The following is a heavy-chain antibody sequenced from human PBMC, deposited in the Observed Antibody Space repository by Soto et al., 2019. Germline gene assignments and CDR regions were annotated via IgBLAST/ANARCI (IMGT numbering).Heavy chain of an antibody. V-gene: IGHV3-48*03. Sequence: GGSPRLSWAASGFTFSSYEMNWVRQAPGKGLEWVSYISSSGSTVYYADSVKGRFTISRDNAKNSLYLQMNSLRAEDTAVYYCVSPLTTASHYYYGKDVRGHGTTAPVS. CDR3: VSPLTTASHYYYGKDV. D-gene: IGHD4-17*01. CDR1: GFTFSSYE. J-gene: IGHJ6*02. CDR2: ISSSGSTV.